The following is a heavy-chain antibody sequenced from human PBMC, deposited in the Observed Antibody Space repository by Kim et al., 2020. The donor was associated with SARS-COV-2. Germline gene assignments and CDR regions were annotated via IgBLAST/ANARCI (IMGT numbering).Heavy chain of an antibody. CDR3: AASPTLYSGYDVDY. D-gene: IGHD5-12*01. J-gene: IGHJ4*02. CDR1: GFTFNTYA. CDR2: ISGSGVRT. V-gene: IGHV3-23*01. Sequence: GGSLRLSCAAFGFTFNTYAMTWVRQAPGKGLEWVSAISGSGVRTYYADSVKGRSTISRDNSKNTLYLQVNSLRAEDTAVYYCAASPTLYSGYDVDYWGQGTLVTVSS.